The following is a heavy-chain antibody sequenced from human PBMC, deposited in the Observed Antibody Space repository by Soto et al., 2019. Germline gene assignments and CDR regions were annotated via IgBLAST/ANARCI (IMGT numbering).Heavy chain of an antibody. CDR1: GFTFSNYG. D-gene: IGHD1-20*01. V-gene: IGHV3-74*01. CDR3: ARDNWNSN. CDR2: INSDGSST. J-gene: IGHJ4*02. Sequence: GGSLILSCAASGFTFSNYGVHWVRQAPGKGLVWVSRINSDGSSTNYADSVKGRFAILRDNAKNTLYLQMNSLRAEDTAVYYCARDNWNSNWGQGTLVTVSS.